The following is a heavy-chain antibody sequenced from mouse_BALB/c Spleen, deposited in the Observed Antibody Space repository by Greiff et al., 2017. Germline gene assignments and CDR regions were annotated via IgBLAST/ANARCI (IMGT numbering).Heavy chain of an antibody. D-gene: IGHD2-1*01. V-gene: IGHV2-6-7*01. CDR3: AREGYGNYDLFAY. CDR1: GFSLTGYG. J-gene: IGHJ3*01. Sequence: VKVMESGPGLVAPSQSLSITCTVSGFSLTGYGVNWVRQPPGKGLEWLGMIWGDGSTDYNSALKSRLSISKDNSKSQVFLKMNSLQTDDTARYYCAREGYGNYDLFAYWGQGTLVTVSA. CDR2: IWGDGST.